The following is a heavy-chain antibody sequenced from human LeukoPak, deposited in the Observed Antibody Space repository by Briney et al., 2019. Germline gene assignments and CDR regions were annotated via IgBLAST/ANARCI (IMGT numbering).Heavy chain of an antibody. Sequence: GGSLRLSCAPSVFTIRKYNMSWPREAPGGRVEWDAVISTGGNTYYTDAVKGRFTTSRNNYNNTMYLKMNNLRAEDAAVYYCARGGHASYIDYWGRGTLVTVSS. CDR3: ARGGHASYIDY. V-gene: IGHV3-66*02. J-gene: IGHJ4*02. CDR2: ISTGGNT. D-gene: IGHD3-16*01. CDR1: VFTIRKYN.